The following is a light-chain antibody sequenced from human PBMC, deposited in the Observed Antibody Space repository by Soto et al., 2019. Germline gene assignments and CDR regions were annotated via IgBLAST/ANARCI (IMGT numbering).Light chain of an antibody. CDR2: DVS. Sequence: QSALTQPRSVSGSPGQSVTISCTGTSSDVGGYNYVSWYQQHPGKAPKFMIYDVSKRSSGVPDRFSGSKSGNTASLTISGLQAEDEADYYCCSYAGSYSYVFGIGTKLTVL. CDR3: CSYAGSYSYV. CDR1: SSDVGGYNY. J-gene: IGLJ1*01. V-gene: IGLV2-11*01.